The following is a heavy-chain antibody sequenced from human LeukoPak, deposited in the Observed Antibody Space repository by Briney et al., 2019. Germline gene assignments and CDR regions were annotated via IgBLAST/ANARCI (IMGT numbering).Heavy chain of an antibody. V-gene: IGHV1-2*02. J-gene: IGHJ4*02. Sequence: GASVKVSCKASGYTFTSYGISWVRQAPGQGLEWMGWINPNSGGTNYAQKFQGRVTMTRDTSISTAYMELSRLRSDDTAVYYCARSTVRHYYDSSGYYPAFDYWGQGTLVTVSS. CDR3: ARSTVRHYYDSSGYYPAFDY. CDR2: INPNSGGT. CDR1: GYTFTSYG. D-gene: IGHD3-22*01.